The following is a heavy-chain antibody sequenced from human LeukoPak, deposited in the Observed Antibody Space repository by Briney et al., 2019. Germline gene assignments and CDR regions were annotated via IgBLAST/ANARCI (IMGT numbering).Heavy chain of an antibody. CDR2: INPNSGGT. CDR1: GYTFTGYY. J-gene: IGHJ4*02. V-gene: IGHV1-2*06. CDR3: ARGDYSIYDREDY. D-gene: IGHD4-11*01. Sequence: ASVKVSCKASGYTFTGYYMHWVRQAPGQGLEWMGRINPNSGGTNYAQKFQGRVTMTRDTSISTAYMELSRLRSDDTAVYYCARGDYSIYDREDYWGQGTLVTVSS.